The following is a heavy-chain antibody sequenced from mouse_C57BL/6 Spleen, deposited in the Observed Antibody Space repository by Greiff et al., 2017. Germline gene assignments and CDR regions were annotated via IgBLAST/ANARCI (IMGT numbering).Heavy chain of an antibody. CDR2: INPSNGGT. Sequence: QVQLQQPGTELVKPGASVKLSCKASGYTFTSYWMHWVKQRPGQGLEWIGNINPSNGGTNYNEKFKSKATLTVDKSSSTAYMQLSSLTSEDSAVYYCARGADYYGSSYYAMDYWGQGTSVTVSS. CDR1: GYTFTSYW. CDR3: ARGADYYGSSYYAMDY. V-gene: IGHV1-53*01. D-gene: IGHD1-1*01. J-gene: IGHJ4*01.